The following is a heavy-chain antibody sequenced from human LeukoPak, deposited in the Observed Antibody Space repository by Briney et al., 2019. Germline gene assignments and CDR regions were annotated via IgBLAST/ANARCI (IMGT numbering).Heavy chain of an antibody. CDR3: AKVLVGRHEAFDY. V-gene: IGHV3-23*01. Sequence: GGSLRLSCAASGFTFRSYSMSWVRQAPGKGLEWVSAISGSGGSTYYADSVKGRFTISRDNSKNTLYLQMNSLRAEDTAVYYCAKVLVGRHEAFDYWGQGTLVTVSS. J-gene: IGHJ4*02. CDR1: GFTFRSYS. D-gene: IGHD2-8*02. CDR2: ISGSGGST.